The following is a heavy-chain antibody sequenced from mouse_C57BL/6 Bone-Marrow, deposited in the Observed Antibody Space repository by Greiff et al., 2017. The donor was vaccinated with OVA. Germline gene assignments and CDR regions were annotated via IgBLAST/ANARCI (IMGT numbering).Heavy chain of an antibody. CDR3: ARHEDKTYYDDGGAWFAY. J-gene: IGHJ3*01. Sequence: VKLQESGAELVKPGASVKLSCKASGYTFTEYTIHWVKQRSGQGLEWIGWFYPGSGSIKYNEKFKDKATLTADKSSSTVYMELSRLTSEDSAVYFCARHEDKTYYDDGGAWFAYWGQGTLVTVSA. D-gene: IGHD2-4*01. V-gene: IGHV1-62-2*01. CDR1: GYTFTEYT. CDR2: FYPGSGSI.